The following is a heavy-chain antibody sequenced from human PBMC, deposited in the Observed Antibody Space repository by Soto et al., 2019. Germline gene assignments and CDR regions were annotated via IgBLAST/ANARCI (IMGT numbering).Heavy chain of an antibody. J-gene: IGHJ6*02. V-gene: IGHV6-1*01. Sequence: PSQTLSLTCAISGDSVSSNSAAWNWIRQSPSRGLEWLGRAYYRSKWYNDYAVSVKSRITINPDTSKNQLSLQLNSVTPEDTAVYYCARDLGIVVVPAAILEYYYYGMDVWGQGTTVTVSS. CDR2: AYYRSKWYN. CDR1: GDSVSSNSAA. D-gene: IGHD2-2*02. CDR3: ARDLGIVVVPAAILEYYYYGMDV.